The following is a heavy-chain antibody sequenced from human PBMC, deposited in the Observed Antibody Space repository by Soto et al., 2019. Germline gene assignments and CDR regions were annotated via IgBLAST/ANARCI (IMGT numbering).Heavy chain of an antibody. Sequence: GESLKISCKGSGYSFTSYWIGWVRQMPGKGLEWMGIIYPGDSDTRYSPSFQGQVTISADKSISTAYLQWSSLKASDTATYYCARLLGYCLSTSCRHYYYYGMDVWGQGTTVTVSS. D-gene: IGHD2-2*01. CDR1: GYSFTSYW. J-gene: IGHJ6*02. V-gene: IGHV5-51*01. CDR3: ARLLGYCLSTSCRHYYYYGMDV. CDR2: IYPGDSDT.